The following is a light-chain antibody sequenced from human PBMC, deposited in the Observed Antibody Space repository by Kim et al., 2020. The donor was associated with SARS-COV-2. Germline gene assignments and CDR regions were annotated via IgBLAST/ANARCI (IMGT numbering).Light chain of an antibody. Sequence: EIVLTQSPGTLSLSPGERATLSCRASQSVNSNYLVWYQKKPGQAPRLLIYGASSRATGIPDKFSGSGSGTDFTLTISRLEPEDFAVYYCQQYGNSGYTCGRGNNLE. V-gene: IGKV3-20*01. CDR1: QSVNSNY. CDR3: QQYGNSGYT. CDR2: GAS. J-gene: IGKJ2*01.